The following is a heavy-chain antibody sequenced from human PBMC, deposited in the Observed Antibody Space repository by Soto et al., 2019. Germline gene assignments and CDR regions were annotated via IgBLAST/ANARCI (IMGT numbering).Heavy chain of an antibody. D-gene: IGHD5-18*01. J-gene: IGHJ3*02. CDR2: IKQDGNEQ. Sequence: GGSLRLSCAASGFTFSGYWMSWVRQAPRKGLAWVANIKQDGNEQYYVDSVKGRFTISRDNAKNSLYLQLSSLRAEDTAVYYCARRYSSAFDIWGRGTMVTVSS. CDR1: GFTFSGYW. CDR3: ARRYSSAFDI. V-gene: IGHV3-7*03.